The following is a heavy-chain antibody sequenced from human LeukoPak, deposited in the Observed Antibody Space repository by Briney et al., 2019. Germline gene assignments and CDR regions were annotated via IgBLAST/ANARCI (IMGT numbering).Heavy chain of an antibody. CDR2: IIPIFGTA. V-gene: IGHV1-69*13. J-gene: IGHJ5*02. CDR3: ARAPKAVAGTCWFDP. Sequence: SVKVSCKASGGTFSSYAISWVRQAPGQGLEWMGGIIPIFGTANYAQKFQGRVTITANESTSTAYMELSSLRSEDTAVYYCARAPKAVAGTCWFDPWGQGTLVTVSS. CDR1: GGTFSSYA. D-gene: IGHD6-19*01.